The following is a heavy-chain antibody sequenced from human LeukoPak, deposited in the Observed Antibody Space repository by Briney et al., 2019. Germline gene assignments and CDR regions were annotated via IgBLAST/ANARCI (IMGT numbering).Heavy chain of an antibody. CDR2: TNHSGIT. V-gene: IGHV4-34*01. D-gene: IGHD6-13*01. CDR1: GGSFSYYY. J-gene: IGHJ4*02. Sequence: SETLSLTCAVYGGSFSYYYWSWIRQPPGKGLEWIGETNHSGITNYNPSLKSRVTISADTSKNQFSLKLSSVTAADTAVYSCAGHRGAAAGIVDYWGQGTLVTVSS. CDR3: AGHRGAAAGIVDY.